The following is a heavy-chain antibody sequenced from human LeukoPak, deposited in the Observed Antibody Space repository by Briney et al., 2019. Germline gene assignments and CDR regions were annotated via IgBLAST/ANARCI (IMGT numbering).Heavy chain of an antibody. J-gene: IGHJ4*02. CDR2: ISWNSGSI. CDR1: GFTFDDYA. CDR3: AKVSAVAGTDDY. V-gene: IGHV3-9*01. D-gene: IGHD6-19*01. Sequence: GGSLRLSCAASGFTFDDYAMHWVRQAPGKGLEWVSGISWNSGSIGYADSVKGRFTISRDNAKNSLYLQMNSLRAEDTALYYCAKVSAVAGTDDYWGQGTLVTVSS.